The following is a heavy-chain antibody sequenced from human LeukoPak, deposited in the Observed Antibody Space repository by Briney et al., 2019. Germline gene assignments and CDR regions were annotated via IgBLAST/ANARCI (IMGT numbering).Heavy chain of an antibody. CDR2: IIPIFGTA. D-gene: IGHD5-18*01. CDR3: ARAGGGYSYGYSDY. Sequence: SVKVSCKASGGTFSSYAISWVRQAPGQGLEWMGGIIPIFGTANYAQTFQGRVTITADESTSTAYMELSSLRSEDTAVYYCARAGGGYSYGYSDYWGQGTLVTVSS. J-gene: IGHJ4*02. V-gene: IGHV1-69*13. CDR1: GGTFSSYA.